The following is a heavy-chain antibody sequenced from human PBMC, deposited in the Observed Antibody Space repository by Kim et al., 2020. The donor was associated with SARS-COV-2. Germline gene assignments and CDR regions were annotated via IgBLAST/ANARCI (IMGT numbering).Heavy chain of an antibody. J-gene: IGHJ4*02. D-gene: IGHD3-3*01. CDR1: GFVFGDFE. CDR3: TRDPEPYYDFSSGSWQGGE. CDR2: IRGKSHGGTP. V-gene: IGHV3-49*04. Sequence: GGSLRLSCTASGFVFGDFEMTWVRQPPGKGLEWIGLIRGKSHGGTPDYAASAKGRFTISRDDSRGIAYLEMNSLRTEDTAVYYCTRDPEPYYDFSSGSWQGGEWGQGTLVTVSS.